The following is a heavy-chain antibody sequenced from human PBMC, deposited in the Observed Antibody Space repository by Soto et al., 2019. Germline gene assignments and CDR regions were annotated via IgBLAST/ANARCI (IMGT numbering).Heavy chain of an antibody. D-gene: IGHD3-10*01. CDR3: ARGTMVRGVISWFDP. CDR1: GGTFSSYA. Sequence: ASVKVSCKASGGTFSSYAISWVRQAPGQGLEWMGGIIPIFGTANYAQKFQGRVTITADESTSTAYMELSSLRSEDTAVYYCARGTMVRGVISWFDPWGQGTLVTVSS. V-gene: IGHV1-69*13. CDR2: IIPIFGTA. J-gene: IGHJ5*02.